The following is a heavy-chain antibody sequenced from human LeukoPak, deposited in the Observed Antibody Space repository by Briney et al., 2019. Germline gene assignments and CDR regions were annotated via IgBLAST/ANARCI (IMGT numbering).Heavy chain of an antibody. D-gene: IGHD6-13*01. CDR3: ARGRRRFIAAAGTSFGD. Sequence: SETLSLTCAVYGGSFSGYYWSWIRQPPGKGLEWIGEINHSGSTSYNPSLKSRVTISVDTSKNQFSLKLSSVTAADTAVYYCARGRRRFIAAAGTSFGDWGQGTLVTVSS. CDR2: INHSGST. J-gene: IGHJ4*02. V-gene: IGHV4-34*01. CDR1: GGSFSGYY.